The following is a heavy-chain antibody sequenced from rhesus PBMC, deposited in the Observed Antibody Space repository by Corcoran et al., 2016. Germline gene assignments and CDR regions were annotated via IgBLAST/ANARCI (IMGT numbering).Heavy chain of an antibody. CDR2: IYGSGSST. Sequence: QLQLQESGPGLVKPSETLSVTCAASGGSISSSYWSWFRQAPGKGLEGIGYIYGSGSSTNYNPSLKSRVTLSVDTSKNQFSLKLSSVTAADTAVYYCASATGDFDYWGQGVLVTVSS. CDR1: GGSISSSY. J-gene: IGHJ4*01. CDR3: ASATGDFDY. V-gene: IGHV4-169*02.